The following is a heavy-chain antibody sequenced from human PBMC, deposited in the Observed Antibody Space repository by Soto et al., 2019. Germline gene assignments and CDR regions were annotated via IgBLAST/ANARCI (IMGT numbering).Heavy chain of an antibody. CDR3: ARAQGLYTYGNSADH. J-gene: IGHJ5*02. D-gene: IGHD5-18*01. V-gene: IGHV3-30-3*01. CDR1: GFTFSNYA. CDR2: IAYDGSNK. Sequence: GGSLRLSCAASGFTFSNYAMDWVRQAPGEGLEWVAVIAYDGSNKYYADSVKGRFTISRDNSKNTLYLQMDSLRAEDTAVYYCARAQGLYTYGNSADHWGQGTLVTVSS.